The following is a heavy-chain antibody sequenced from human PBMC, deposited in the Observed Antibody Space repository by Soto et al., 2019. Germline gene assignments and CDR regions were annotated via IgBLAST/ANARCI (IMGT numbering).Heavy chain of an antibody. V-gene: IGHV3-11*05. CDR3: ARDRGAVAGQYFDY. D-gene: IGHD6-19*01. J-gene: IGHJ4*02. CDR1: GFTFTDYY. CDR2: ISSSGDYA. Sequence: QVQLVESGGGLVKPGGSLRLSCAASGFTFTDYYMSWIRQAPGKGLEWVSYISSSGDYANYADSVKGRFTISRDNTKNSVYLQMNSLRAEDTAMYYCARDRGAVAGQYFDYWGQGTLVTVSS.